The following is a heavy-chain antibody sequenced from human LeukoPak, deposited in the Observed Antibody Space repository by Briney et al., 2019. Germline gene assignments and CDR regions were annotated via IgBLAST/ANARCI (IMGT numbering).Heavy chain of an antibody. CDR3: TRDFDFSSAI. CDR1: GFTFSNCA. D-gene: IGHD3-3*01. CDR2: ISYDGNNK. J-gene: IGHJ4*02. V-gene: IGHV3-30-3*01. Sequence: PGKSLRLSCAASGFTFSNCAMHWVRQAPGKGLEWVAFISYDGNNKYYADSVKGRFTISRDNSKNTLYLQMNSLRAEDTAVYYCTRDFDFSSAIWGQGTLVTVSS.